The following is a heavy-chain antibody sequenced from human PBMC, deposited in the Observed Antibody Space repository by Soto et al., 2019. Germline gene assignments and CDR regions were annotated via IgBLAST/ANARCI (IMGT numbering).Heavy chain of an antibody. Sequence: EVQLVESGGGLVQPGGSLRLSCAASGFTVSSNYMSWVRQAPGKGLEWVSVIYSGGSTYYADSVKGRFTISRDNSKNTLYLQMDSLRAEDTAVYYCAREVRYNWNDSGFDYWGQGTLVTVSS. CDR3: AREVRYNWNDSGFDY. CDR2: IYSGGST. V-gene: IGHV3-66*01. D-gene: IGHD1-1*01. J-gene: IGHJ4*02. CDR1: GFTVSSNY.